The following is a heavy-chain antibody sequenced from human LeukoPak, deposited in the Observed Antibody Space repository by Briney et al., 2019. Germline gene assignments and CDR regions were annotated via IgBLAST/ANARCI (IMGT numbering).Heavy chain of an antibody. CDR2: INQDGSEI. J-gene: IGHJ4*02. D-gene: IGHD3-3*01. Sequence: GGTLRLSCAASGFTFSSYGMSWVRQAPGKGLEWVANINQDGSEIHYVDSVKGRFTISRDSAKNSLYLQMNSLRAEDTAVYYCARAGGTYYDFWSGYYPGYWGQGTLVTVSS. V-gene: IGHV3-7*01. CDR3: ARAGGTYYDFWSGYYPGY. CDR1: GFTFSSYG.